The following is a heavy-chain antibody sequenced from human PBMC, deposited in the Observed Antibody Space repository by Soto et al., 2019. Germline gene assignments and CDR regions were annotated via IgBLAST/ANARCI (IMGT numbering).Heavy chain of an antibody. Sequence: QVQLVQSGAEVKKPGSPVKVSCKASGGTFSSYAISWVQQAPGQGLGWMGGIIPIFGTANYAQRFQGRVTITADESTSTAYMELSSLRSEDTAVYYCARWGDCSGGSCYDYWGQGTLVTVSS. CDR3: ARWGDCSGGSCYDY. J-gene: IGHJ4*02. D-gene: IGHD2-15*01. V-gene: IGHV1-69*01. CDR2: IIPIFGTA. CDR1: GGTFSSYA.